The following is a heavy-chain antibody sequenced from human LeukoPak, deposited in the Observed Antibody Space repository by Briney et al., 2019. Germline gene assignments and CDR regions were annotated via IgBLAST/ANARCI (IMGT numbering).Heavy chain of an antibody. D-gene: IGHD6-19*01. CDR1: GGSISTYD. CDR3: ARGYSRGWHYYFDY. Sequence: SETLSLTCTVSGGSISTYDGSWIRHPPGKGLGWVGCISSGESTNYTPSLKRPVTISVYLSKNPSSLKLTSVTAADPAVYYCARGYSRGWHYYFDYWGPGTLVTVSP. CDR2: ISSGEST. J-gene: IGHJ4*02. V-gene: IGHV4-59*01.